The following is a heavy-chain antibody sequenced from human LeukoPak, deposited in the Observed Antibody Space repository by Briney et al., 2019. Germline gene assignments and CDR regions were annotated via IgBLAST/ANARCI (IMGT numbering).Heavy chain of an antibody. CDR3: ARAPTRRQWLVPYPYP. CDR2: ISSSSSYI. V-gene: IGHV3-21*01. CDR1: GFTFSSYS. Sequence: GGSLRLSCAASGFTFSSYSMNWVRQAPGKGLEWVSCISSSSSYIYYADSVKGRFTISRDNANNSLYLQMNSLRAENTAVYYCARAPTRRQWLVPYPYPWGQGTLVTVSS. J-gene: IGHJ5*02. D-gene: IGHD6-19*01.